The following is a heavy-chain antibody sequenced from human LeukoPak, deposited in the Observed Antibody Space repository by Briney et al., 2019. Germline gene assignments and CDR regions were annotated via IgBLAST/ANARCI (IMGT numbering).Heavy chain of an antibody. V-gene: IGHV3-23*01. CDR3: AKDLYYYDSSGYQRGYYYMDV. Sequence: PGGSLRLSCAASGFTFSSYAMSWVRQAPGKGLEWVSAISGSGGSTYYADSVKGRFTISRDNSKNTLYLQMNSLRAEDTAVYYCAKDLYYYDSSGYQRGYYYMDVWGKGTTVTISS. CDR1: GFTFSSYA. CDR2: ISGSGGST. J-gene: IGHJ6*03. D-gene: IGHD3-22*01.